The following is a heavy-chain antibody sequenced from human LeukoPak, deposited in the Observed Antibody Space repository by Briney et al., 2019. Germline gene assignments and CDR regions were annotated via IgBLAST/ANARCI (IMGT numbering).Heavy chain of an antibody. J-gene: IGHJ4*02. CDR3: ARVTGYMTEDYFDY. D-gene: IGHD6-13*01. V-gene: IGHV4-4*07. Sequence: PSETLSLTCTVSGDSISGFYWSWIRQAAGKGLEWIGHIYTSGSTNYNPSLKSRVTMSVDMSKNQFSLKLRSVTAADTAVYYCARVTGYMTEDYFDYWGQGTLTTVSS. CDR2: IYTSGST. CDR1: GDSISGFY.